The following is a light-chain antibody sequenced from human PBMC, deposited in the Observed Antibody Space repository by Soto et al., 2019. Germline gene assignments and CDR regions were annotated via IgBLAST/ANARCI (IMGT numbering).Light chain of an antibody. CDR2: EVS. Sequence: QSALTQPASVSGSPGQSITISCTGTSSDVGGYNYVSWYQQHPGKAPKLMIFEVSNRPSGVSNRFSGSKSGNTASLTISGLQTDDEAVYYCTSYTSTSLVFGGGTKLTVL. J-gene: IGLJ2*01. V-gene: IGLV2-14*01. CDR1: SSDVGGYNY. CDR3: TSYTSTSLV.